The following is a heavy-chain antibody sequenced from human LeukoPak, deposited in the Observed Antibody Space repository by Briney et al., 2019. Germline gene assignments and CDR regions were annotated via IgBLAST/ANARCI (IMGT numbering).Heavy chain of an antibody. J-gene: IGHJ3*02. Sequence: PGGSLRLSCAASGFSFSTYSMNWVRQAPGKGLEWVSAISGSGGNTYYADSVKGRFTISRDNSKNTLYLQMNSLRAEDAAVYYCANEYSKGDIWGQGTMVTVSP. CDR1: GFSFSTYS. V-gene: IGHV3-23*01. CDR2: ISGSGGNT. CDR3: ANEYSKGDI. D-gene: IGHD4-11*01.